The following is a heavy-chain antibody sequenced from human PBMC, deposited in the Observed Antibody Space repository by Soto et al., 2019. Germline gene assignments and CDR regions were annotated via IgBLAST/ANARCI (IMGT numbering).Heavy chain of an antibody. Sequence: SETLSLTCSVSGASVSSYYWSWVRQPPGKGLEWIGYIYYIGAYNYNPSLKSRVTISVDTSKNQFSLKLTSVTAADTAVYYCARTPEARDWLDPWGQGTLVTVSS. V-gene: IGHV4-59*02. CDR1: GASVSSYY. CDR2: IYYIGAY. D-gene: IGHD1-26*01. CDR3: ARTPEARDWLDP. J-gene: IGHJ5*02.